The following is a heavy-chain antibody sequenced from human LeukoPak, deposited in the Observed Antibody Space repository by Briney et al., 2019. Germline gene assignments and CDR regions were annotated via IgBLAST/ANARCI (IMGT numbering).Heavy chain of an antibody. CDR1: GGSISSSSHY. Sequence: SETLSLTCTVSGGSISSSSHYWAWIRQPPGKGLEWIGEINHSGSTNYNPSLKSRVTISVDTSKNQFSLKLSSVTAADTAVYYCARLTGSANWGQGTLVTVSS. CDR3: ARLTGSAN. D-gene: IGHD1-14*01. V-gene: IGHV4-39*07. CDR2: INHSGST. J-gene: IGHJ4*02.